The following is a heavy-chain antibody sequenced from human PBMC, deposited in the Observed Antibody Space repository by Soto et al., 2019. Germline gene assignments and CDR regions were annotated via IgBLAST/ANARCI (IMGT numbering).Heavy chain of an antibody. D-gene: IGHD6-13*01. CDR1: GFTFSSYA. CDR3: ARNLLYSSSWYDFDY. Sequence: VQLVESGGGVVQPGRSLRLSCAASGFTFSSYAMHWVRQAPGKGLEWVAVISYDGSNKYYADSVKGRFTISRDNSKNTLYLQMNSLRAEDTAVYYCARNLLYSSSWYDFDYWGQGTLVTVSS. J-gene: IGHJ4*02. CDR2: ISYDGSNK. V-gene: IGHV3-30-3*01.